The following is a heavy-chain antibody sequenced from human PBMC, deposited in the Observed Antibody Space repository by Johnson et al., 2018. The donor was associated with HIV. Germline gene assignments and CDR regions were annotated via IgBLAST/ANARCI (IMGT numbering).Heavy chain of an antibody. Sequence: VQLVESGGGLVQPGGSLRLSCAASRFTFRIYAMTWVRQAPGKGLEWVSSISADGDSTYYADSVKGRFTISRANPKNTFYLQMNSLRAEDTAIYYCAKDWADQDSFDIWGQGTMVTVSS. D-gene: IGHD3-16*01. V-gene: IGHV3-23*04. CDR2: ISADGDST. J-gene: IGHJ3*02. CDR3: AKDWADQDSFDI. CDR1: RFTFRIYA.